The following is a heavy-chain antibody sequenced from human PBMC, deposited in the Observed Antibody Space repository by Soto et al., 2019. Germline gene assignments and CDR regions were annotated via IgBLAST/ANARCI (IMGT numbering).Heavy chain of an antibody. CDR3: ARGPPMYYDFWSGYYGNYYYYYMDV. CDR1: GYTFTSYD. J-gene: IGHJ6*03. Sequence: ASVKVCCKASGYTFTSYDMNWVRQATGQGLEWMGWMNPNSGNTGYAQKFQGRVTMTRNTSISTAYMELSSLRSEDTAVYYCARGPPMYYDFWSGYYGNYYYYYMDVWGKGTTVTVSS. CDR2: MNPNSGNT. D-gene: IGHD3-3*01. V-gene: IGHV1-8*01.